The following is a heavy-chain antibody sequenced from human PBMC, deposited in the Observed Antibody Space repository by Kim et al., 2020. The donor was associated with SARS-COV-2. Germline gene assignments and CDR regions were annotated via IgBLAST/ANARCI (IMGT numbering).Heavy chain of an antibody. V-gene: IGHV1-3*01. J-gene: IGHJ4*02. Sequence: SQKFQGRVTITRDTSASTAYMELSSLRSEDTAVYYCARVGGVYSSGLFDYWGQGTLVTVSS. D-gene: IGHD6-19*01. CDR3: ARVGGVYSSGLFDY.